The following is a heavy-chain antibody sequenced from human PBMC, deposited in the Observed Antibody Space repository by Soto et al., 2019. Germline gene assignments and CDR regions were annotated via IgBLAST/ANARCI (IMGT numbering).Heavy chain of an antibody. J-gene: IGHJ2*01. CDR1: GFTFTSYA. Sequence: EVQLLESGGGLVQPGGSLRLSCAASGFTFTSYAMSWVRQAPGKGLEWVSGISSSGGSTYLADSVKGRFTISRDNSKNTLYLQVNSLRAEDTAVYHCAKGSFDILTGYPVDWYFDLWGRGTQVTVSS. CDR2: ISSSGGST. CDR3: AKGSFDILTGYPVDWYFDL. D-gene: IGHD3-9*01. V-gene: IGHV3-23*01.